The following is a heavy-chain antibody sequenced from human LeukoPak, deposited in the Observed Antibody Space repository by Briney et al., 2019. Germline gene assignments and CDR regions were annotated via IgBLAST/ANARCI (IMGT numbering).Heavy chain of an antibody. CDR2: IKEDGSAK. J-gene: IGHJ6*02. CDR1: GFTFSTYW. CDR3: AREIAAPLPYFGVDV. Sequence: GGSLRLSCAASGFTFSTYWMTWVRQAPGKGLQWVANIKEDGSAKSDVDAVKGRFTISRDNSKSTLYLQMNSLRGEDTAVYYCAREIAAPLPYFGVDVWGQGTTVTVSS. D-gene: IGHD6-6*01. V-gene: IGHV3-7*01.